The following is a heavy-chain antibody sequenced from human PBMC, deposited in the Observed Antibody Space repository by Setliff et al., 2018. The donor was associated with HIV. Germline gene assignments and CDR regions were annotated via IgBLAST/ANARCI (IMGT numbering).Heavy chain of an antibody. D-gene: IGHD3-3*02. V-gene: IGHV1-69*13. J-gene: IGHJ6*03. CDR2: IIPIFGTA. CDR3: ARGGPIFYYYYYMDV. CDR1: GYTFTSYD. Sequence: SVKVSCKASGYTFTSYDINWVRQATGQGLEWMGGIIPIFGTANYAQKFQGRVTITADESTSTAYMELSSLRSEDAAVYYCARGGPIFYYYYYMDVWGKGTTVTVSS.